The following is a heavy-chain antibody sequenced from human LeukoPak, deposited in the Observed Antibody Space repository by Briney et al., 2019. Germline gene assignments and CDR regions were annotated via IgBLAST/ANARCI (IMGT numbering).Heavy chain of an antibody. J-gene: IGHJ6*02. CDR1: GGSISSYY. CDR3: AGDRGSSEVYYYYYGMDV. D-gene: IGHD6-6*01. CDR2: IYYSGST. V-gene: IGHV4-59*01. Sequence: SETLSLTCTVSGGSISSYYWSWIRQPPGKGLEWIGYIYYSGSTNYNPSLKSRVTISVDTSKNQFSLKLSSVTAADTAVYYCAGDRGSSEVYYYYYGMDVWGQGTTVTVSS.